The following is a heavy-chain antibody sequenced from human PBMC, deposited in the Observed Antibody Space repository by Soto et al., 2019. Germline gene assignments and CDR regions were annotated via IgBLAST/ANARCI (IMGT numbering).Heavy chain of an antibody. D-gene: IGHD3-3*01. Sequence: ASVKVSCKASGYTFTSYGISWVRQAPGQRLEWMGWISAYNGNTNYAQKFQGRVTMTTDTSTSTAYTELRRLRSDDTAVYYCARRAIRFLEWLPDYGMDVWGQGTTVTVSS. V-gene: IGHV1-18*04. J-gene: IGHJ6*02. CDR3: ARRAIRFLEWLPDYGMDV. CDR2: ISAYNGNT. CDR1: GYTFTSYG.